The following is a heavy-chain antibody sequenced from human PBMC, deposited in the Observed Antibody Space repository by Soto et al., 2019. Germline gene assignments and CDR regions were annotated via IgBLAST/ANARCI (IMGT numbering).Heavy chain of an antibody. CDR2: MSGSGGNT. J-gene: IGHJ5*02. V-gene: IGHV3-23*01. CDR1: GFTFSSYA. D-gene: IGHD3-22*01. CDR3: AKEMGDYYDSSGSWFDP. Sequence: GGSLRLSCAASGFTFSSYAMSWVRQAPGKGLEWVSGMSGSGGNTYYADSVKGRSTISRDNSKNTLFLQMNSLRAEDTALYFCAKEMGDYYDSSGSWFDPWGQGTLVTVSS.